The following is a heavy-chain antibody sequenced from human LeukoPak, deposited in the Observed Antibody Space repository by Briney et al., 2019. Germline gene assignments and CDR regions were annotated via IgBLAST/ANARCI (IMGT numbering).Heavy chain of an antibody. J-gene: IGHJ4*02. CDR3: AKGPSYGDLDY. Sequence: GGSLRLSCAASGFTFSSYAMSWVRQAPGKGLEWVSTISGSGGSTYYADCVKGRFTVSRDNSKNTLYLQMNSLRAEDTAVYYWAKGPSYGDLDYWGQGTLLTVSS. CDR2: ISGSGGST. D-gene: IGHD5-18*01. CDR1: GFTFSSYA. V-gene: IGHV3-23*01.